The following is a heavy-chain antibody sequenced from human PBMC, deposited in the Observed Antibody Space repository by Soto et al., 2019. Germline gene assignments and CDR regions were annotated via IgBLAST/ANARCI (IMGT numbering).Heavy chain of an antibody. CDR3: ARSNYDFWSGYYTAASKGTVIYGMDV. CDR1: GGTFSSYA. Sequence: QVQLVQSGAEVKKPGSSVKVSCKASGGTFSSYAISWVRQAPGQGLEWMGGIIPIFGTANYAQKFQGRVTIAADESPSTADMELSSLRSEDTAVYYGARSNYDFWSGYYTAASKGTVIYGMDVWGQGTTVTVSS. CDR2: IIPIFGTA. D-gene: IGHD3-3*01. V-gene: IGHV1-69*01. J-gene: IGHJ6*02.